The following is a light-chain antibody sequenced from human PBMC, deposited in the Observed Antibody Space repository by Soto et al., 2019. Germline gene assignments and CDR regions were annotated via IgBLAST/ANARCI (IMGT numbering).Light chain of an antibody. CDR3: QQHNQWPIT. CDR1: QSAGNS. CDR2: YIS. V-gene: IGKV3D-15*01. Sequence: EIVMTQSPATLSVSPGETASLSCRASQSAGNSLAWYQQKPGQAPRLLIYYISTRATGIPARFSGSGSGTEFTLTINSLQSEDSAVYYCQQHNQWPITFGQGTRLEI. J-gene: IGKJ5*01.